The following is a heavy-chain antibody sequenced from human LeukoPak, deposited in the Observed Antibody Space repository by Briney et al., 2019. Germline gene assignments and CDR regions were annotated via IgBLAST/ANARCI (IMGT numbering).Heavy chain of an antibody. CDR1: GSTFSTYW. CDR2: IKQDGSEK. J-gene: IGHJ4*02. D-gene: IGHD2-15*01. CDR3: ARAAQFLDY. V-gene: IGHV3-7*01. Sequence: GGSLRLSCAASGSTFSTYWMSWVRQAPGKGLEWVANIKQDGSEKYYVDSVKGRFTISRDNAKNSLYLQMNSLRAEDTAVYYCARAAQFLDYWGQGTLVTVSS.